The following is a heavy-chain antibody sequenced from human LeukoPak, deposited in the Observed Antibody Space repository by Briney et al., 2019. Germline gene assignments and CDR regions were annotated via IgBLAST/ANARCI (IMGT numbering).Heavy chain of an antibody. V-gene: IGHV4-59*01. CDR2: IYYSGGT. CDR1: GGSISSYY. J-gene: IGHJ5*02. Sequence: ASETLSLTCTVSGGSISSYYWSWIRQPPGKGLEWIGYIYYSGGTNYNPSLKSRVTISVDTSKNQFSLRLSSVTAADTAVYFCARDRYCSGGICYSGRFDPWGQGTLVTVSS. D-gene: IGHD2-15*01. CDR3: ARDRYCSGGICYSGRFDP.